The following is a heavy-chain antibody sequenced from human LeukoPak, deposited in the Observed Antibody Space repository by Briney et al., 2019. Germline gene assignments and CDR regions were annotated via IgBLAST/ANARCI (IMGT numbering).Heavy chain of an antibody. J-gene: IGHJ6*02. CDR2: IIPIFGTA. CDR3: ASGAFNYYDSSGYYYYGMDV. D-gene: IGHD3-22*01. CDR1: GGTFGSYA. Sequence: ASVKVSCKASGGTFGSYAISWVRQAPGQGLEWMGGIIPIFGTANYAQKFQGRVTITADESTSTAYMELSSLRSEDTAVYYCASGAFNYYDSSGYYYYGMDVWGQGTTVTVSS. V-gene: IGHV1-69*13.